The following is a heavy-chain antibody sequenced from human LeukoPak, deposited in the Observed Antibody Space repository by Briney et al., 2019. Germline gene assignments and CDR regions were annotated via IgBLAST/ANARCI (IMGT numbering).Heavy chain of an antibody. CDR1: GYTFTGYY. D-gene: IGHD5-12*01. CDR2: INPNSGGR. CDR3: ARLSGYDNYYYYYMDV. J-gene: IGHJ6*03. Sequence: ASVKVSCKASGYTFTGYYMHWVRQAPGQGLEWMGWINPNSGGRNYAQKFQGRVTMTRDKSISKAYMELSRLRSDDTGVYYCARLSGYDNYYYYYMDVWGKGTTVTVSS. V-gene: IGHV1-2*02.